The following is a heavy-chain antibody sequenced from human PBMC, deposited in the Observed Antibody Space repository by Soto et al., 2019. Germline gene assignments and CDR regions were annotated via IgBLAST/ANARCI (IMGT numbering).Heavy chain of an antibody. CDR3: AKTPPRTSATAYYFDD. CDR2: IVPIYSAT. V-gene: IGHV1-69*12. D-gene: IGHD2-21*02. J-gene: IGHJ4*02. Sequence: QVQLVQSGAEVKKPGSSVKVSCKPSGDTFSSYAISWVRQAPGHGLEWIGGIVPIYSATNYAQKFQGRVSITADESTTTAYMELTSLTSEDTAVYYCAKTPPRTSATAYYFDDWGQGSRVIVSS. CDR1: GDTFSSYA.